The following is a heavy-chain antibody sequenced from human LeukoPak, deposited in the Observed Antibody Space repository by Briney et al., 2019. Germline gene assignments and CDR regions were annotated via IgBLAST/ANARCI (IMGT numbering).Heavy chain of an antibody. J-gene: IGHJ4*02. V-gene: IGHV4-34*01. CDR1: GGSFSGYY. D-gene: IGHD5-18*01. CDR3: ARVLPPGSSYGYAY. CDR2: INHSGST. Sequence: PSETLSLTCAVYGGSFSGYYWSWIRQPPGKGLEWIGEINHSGSTNYNPSLKSRVTISVDTSKNQFSLKLSSVTAADTAVYYCARVLPPGSSYGYAYWGKETLVTVSS.